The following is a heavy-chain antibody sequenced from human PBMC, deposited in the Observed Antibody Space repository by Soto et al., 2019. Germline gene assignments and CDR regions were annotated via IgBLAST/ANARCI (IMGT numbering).Heavy chain of an antibody. V-gene: IGHV1-18*01. CDR1: GYTFTNFG. CDR2: ISAYNGNT. D-gene: IGHD3-16*01. CDR3: ARGGTPFHS. Sequence: QVQLVQSGAEVKKPGASVKVSCKTSGYTFTNFGLSWVRQAPGQGLEWMGWISAYNGNTNYAQNSRGRAPKTQNTSRGTAYWGGRALRFDAPPVYYCARGGTPFHSGGQGPLAPVPP. J-gene: IGHJ4*02.